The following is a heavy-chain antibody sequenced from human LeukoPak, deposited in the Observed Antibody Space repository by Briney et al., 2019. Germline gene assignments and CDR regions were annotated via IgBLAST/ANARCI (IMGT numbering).Heavy chain of an antibody. CDR3: ARILEGSGAAFDI. CDR1: GGSMNNCY. D-gene: IGHD1-26*01. J-gene: IGHJ3*02. V-gene: IGHV4-59*01. Sequence: KPSETLSLTCIVSGGSMNNCYWSWIRQPPGKGLEWIAYIHYTGITNYNPFLKSRVTISLDTSKNQCSLKLNSVTAADTAFYYCARILEGSGAAFDIWGQGTMVTVSS. CDR2: IHYTGIT.